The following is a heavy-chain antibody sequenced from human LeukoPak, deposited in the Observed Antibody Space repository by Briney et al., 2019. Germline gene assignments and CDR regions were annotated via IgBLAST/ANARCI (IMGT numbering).Heavy chain of an antibody. CDR1: GGSISSGDYY. Sequence: SQTLCLTCTVSGGSISSGDYYWSWIRQPPGKGLEWIGYIYYSGSTYYNPSLKSRVTISVDTSKNQFSLKLSSVTAADTAVYYCAREGVEYDSSGYYWHWFDPWGQGTLVTVSS. V-gene: IGHV4-30-4*01. CDR3: AREGVEYDSSGYYWHWFDP. J-gene: IGHJ5*02. CDR2: IYYSGST. D-gene: IGHD3-22*01.